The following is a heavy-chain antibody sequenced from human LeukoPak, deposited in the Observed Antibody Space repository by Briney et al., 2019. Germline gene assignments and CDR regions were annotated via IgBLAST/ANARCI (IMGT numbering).Heavy chain of an antibody. CDR1: GYTFTGDY. D-gene: IGHD3-10*01. J-gene: IGHJ4*02. CDR3: ARDYYGSGSYYAPFDY. Sequence: ASVKVSCKASGYTFTGDYMHWVRQAPGQGLEWMGWINPNSGGTNYAQKFQGRVTMTRDTSISTAYMELSRLRSDDTAVYYCARDYYGSGSYYAPFDYWGQGTLVTVSS. V-gene: IGHV1-2*02. CDR2: INPNSGGT.